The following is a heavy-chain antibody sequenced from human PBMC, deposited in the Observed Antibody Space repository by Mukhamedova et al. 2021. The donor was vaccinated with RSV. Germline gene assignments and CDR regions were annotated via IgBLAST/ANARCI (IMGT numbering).Heavy chain of an antibody. J-gene: IGHJ4*02. CDR3: ARSLYGDYTKFDY. Sequence: GRFTISRDNAKNSLYLQMNSLRAEDTAVYYCARSLYGDYTKFDYWGQGTLVTVSS. D-gene: IGHD4-17*01. V-gene: IGHV3-7*04.